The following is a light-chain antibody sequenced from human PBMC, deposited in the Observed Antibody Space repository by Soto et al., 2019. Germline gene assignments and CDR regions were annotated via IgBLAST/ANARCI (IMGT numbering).Light chain of an antibody. V-gene: IGKV1-39*01. CDR2: AAS. Sequence: DIQMTESPSSLSASVGDRVTITCRASQSISSYLNWYQQKPGKAPKLLIYAASSLQSGVPSRFSGSGSGTDFNLTISSLQPEDFATYYCQKSYSTPKTCGQGTKVDIK. CDR1: QSISSY. J-gene: IGKJ1*01. CDR3: QKSYSTPKT.